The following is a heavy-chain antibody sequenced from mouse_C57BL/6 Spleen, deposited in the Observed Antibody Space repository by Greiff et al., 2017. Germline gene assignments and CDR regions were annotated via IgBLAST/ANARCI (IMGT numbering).Heavy chain of an antibody. D-gene: IGHD2-4*01. CDR1: GYAFTNYL. J-gene: IGHJ1*03. Sequence: QVQLQQSGAELVRPGTSVKVSCKASGYAFTNYLIEWVKQRPGQGLEWIGVINPGSGGTNYNEKFKGKATLTADKSSSTAYMQLSSLTSEDSAVYFCARSEIYYDYEGRYFDVWGTGTTVTVSS. V-gene: IGHV1-54*01. CDR3: ARSEIYYDYEGRYFDV. CDR2: INPGSGGT.